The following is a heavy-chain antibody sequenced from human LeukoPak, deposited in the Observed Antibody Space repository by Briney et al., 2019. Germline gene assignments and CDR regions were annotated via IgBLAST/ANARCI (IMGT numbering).Heavy chain of an antibody. CDR3: ARDLIAGRLYYYYYMDV. V-gene: IGHV3-30-3*01. CDR1: GFTFSSYF. J-gene: IGHJ6*03. D-gene: IGHD6-6*01. Sequence: GGSLRLSCPASGFTFSSYFMYWVRQAPGRGLEWVGVISYDESNKNYADSVKGRFTISRDNSKNALYLQMNSLRAEDTAVYHCARDLIAGRLYYYYYMDVWGKGTTVTVSS. CDR2: ISYDESNK.